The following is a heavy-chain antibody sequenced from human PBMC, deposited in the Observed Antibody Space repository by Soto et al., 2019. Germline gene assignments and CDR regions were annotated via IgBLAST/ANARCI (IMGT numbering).Heavy chain of an antibody. V-gene: IGHV5-10-1*01. CDR3: ARTGYGNWLDP. D-gene: IGHD3-10*01. CDR1: GYSFTDYW. CDR2: IDPRDSQS. J-gene: IGHJ5*02. Sequence: SGESLKISCKASGYSFTDYWITWVRQMPGKGLEWMGRIDPRDSQSNYSPSFQGHVTISADKSSSTAYLQWNSLKASDTAMYYCARTGYGNWLDPWGQGTLVTV.